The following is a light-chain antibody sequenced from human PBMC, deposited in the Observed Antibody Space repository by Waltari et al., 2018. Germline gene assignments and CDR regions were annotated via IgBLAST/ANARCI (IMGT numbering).Light chain of an antibody. V-gene: IGKV3-20*01. J-gene: IGKJ1*01. Sequence: EIVFTQSPGTLSLSPGERATLSCRPSQSVGRSLAWYQQKPGQAPRLLIFDTFSRATGIPDRFSGSGSGTDFSLTISRLEPEDFAVYYCQMYVRLPATFGQGTKVEI. CDR3: QMYVRLPAT. CDR2: DTF. CDR1: QSVGRS.